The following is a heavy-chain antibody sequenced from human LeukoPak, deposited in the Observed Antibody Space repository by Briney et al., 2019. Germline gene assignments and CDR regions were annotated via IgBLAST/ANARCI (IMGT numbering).Heavy chain of an antibody. CDR2: ISGSGGST. J-gene: IGHJ4*02. CDR1: GFTFSSYA. V-gene: IGHV3-23*01. Sequence: GGSLRLSCAASGFTFSSYAMSWVRQAPGKGVEWVSAISGSGGSTYYADSVKGRFTISRDNSKNTLYLQMNSLRAEGTAVYYCAKYSYVPFDYWGQGTLVTVSS. D-gene: IGHD5-18*01. CDR3: AKYSYVPFDY.